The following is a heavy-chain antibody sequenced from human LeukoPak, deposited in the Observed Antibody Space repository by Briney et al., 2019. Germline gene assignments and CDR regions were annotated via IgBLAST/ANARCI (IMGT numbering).Heavy chain of an antibody. CDR2: IYSSGTT. J-gene: IGHJ3*02. V-gene: IGHV4-59*08. CDR3: ARHLRYTGDAFDI. D-gene: IGHD5-18*01. CDR1: DGSSSRYY. Sequence: SETLSLTCNVSDGSSSRYYWSWIRQPPGKGLEWIGYIYSSGTTNYNPSLKSRVTLSVDTSKNQFSLKLNSVTAADTAVYYCARHLRYTGDAFDIWGQGTMVTVSS.